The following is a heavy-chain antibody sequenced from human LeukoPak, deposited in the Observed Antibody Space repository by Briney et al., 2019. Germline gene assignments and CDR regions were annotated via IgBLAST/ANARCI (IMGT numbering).Heavy chain of an antibody. D-gene: IGHD3-10*02. V-gene: IGHV3-48*04. CDR3: AELGITMIGGV. J-gene: IGHJ6*04. Sequence: GGSLRLSCLASGFTFTTYNMNWVRQAPGKGLEWVSYISSSGSTIYYADSVKGRFTISRDNAKNSLYLQMNSLRAEDTAVYYCAELGITMIGGVWGKGTTVTISS. CDR1: GFTFTTYN. CDR2: ISSSGSTI.